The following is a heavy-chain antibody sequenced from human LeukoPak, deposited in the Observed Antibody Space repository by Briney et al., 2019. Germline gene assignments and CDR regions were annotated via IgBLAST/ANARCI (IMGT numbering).Heavy chain of an antibody. CDR3: ARDCSGGSCYLGGMDV. J-gene: IGHJ6*02. D-gene: IGHD2-15*01. CDR2: IKQDGSEK. Sequence: GGSLRLSCAASAFTFSSYAMSWVRQAPGKGLEWVANIKQDGSEKYYVDSVKGRFTISRDNAKNSLYLQMNSLRAEDTAVYYCARDCSGGSCYLGGMDVWGQGTTVTVSS. CDR1: AFTFSSYA. V-gene: IGHV3-7*05.